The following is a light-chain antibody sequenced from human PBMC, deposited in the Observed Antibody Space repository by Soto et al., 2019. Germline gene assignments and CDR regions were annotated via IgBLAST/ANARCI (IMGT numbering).Light chain of an antibody. CDR2: GAS. Sequence: EIVMTQSPATLSVSAGERATLSCRASQSISSRLSCYQQKPGQSPRLLIYGASSRATGIAARFSGSGSGTEFTLLISSLQSEDYAVYFCQQYDNWPPTFGQGTKVDI. CDR3: QQYDNWPPT. V-gene: IGKV3-15*01. CDR1: QSISSR. J-gene: IGKJ1*01.